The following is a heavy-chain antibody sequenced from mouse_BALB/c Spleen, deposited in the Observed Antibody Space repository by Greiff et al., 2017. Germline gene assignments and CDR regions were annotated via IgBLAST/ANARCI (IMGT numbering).Heavy chain of an antibody. CDR3: ARDWGYDGSWFAY. CDR2: INSNGGST. Sequence: EVHLVESGGGLVQPGGSLKLSCAASGFTFSSYGMSWVRQTPDKRLELVATINSNGGSTYYPDSVKGRFTISRDNAKNTLYLQMSSLKSEDTAMYYCARDWGYDGSWFAYWGQGTLVTVSA. D-gene: IGHD2-2*01. V-gene: IGHV5-6-3*01. CDR1: GFTFSSYG. J-gene: IGHJ3*01.